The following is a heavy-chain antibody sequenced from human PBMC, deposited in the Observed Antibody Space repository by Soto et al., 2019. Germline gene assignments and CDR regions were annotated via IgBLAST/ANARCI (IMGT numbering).Heavy chain of an antibody. CDR2: INDYMTTI. CDR3: TRGGLEPFDF. D-gene: IGHD1-1*01. J-gene: IGHJ4*02. CDR1: GFTFGKYW. Sequence: EVQLVESGGGLVQPGGSLRLSFAASGFTFGKYWMHWVRQAPGKGLVWVSRINDYMTTINYADSVRGRFTISRDNTRNTLFLQMNSLTVEDTAVYYCTRGGLEPFDFWGQGVLVTVSS. V-gene: IGHV3-74*01.